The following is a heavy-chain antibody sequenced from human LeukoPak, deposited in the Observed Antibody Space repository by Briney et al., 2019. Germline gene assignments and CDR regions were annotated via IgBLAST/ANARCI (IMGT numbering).Heavy chain of an antibody. J-gene: IGHJ4*02. CDR2: INSDGSST. CDR3: ARDSVIGGGYYYDSSGLPDY. V-gene: IGHV3-74*01. CDR1: GFTFSSYW. Sequence: GGSLRLSCAASGFTFSSYWMHWVRQAPGKGLVWVSRINSDGSSTSYADSVKGRFTISRDNAKNSLYLQMNSLRAEGTAVYYCARDSVIGGGYYYDSSGLPDYWGQGTLVTVSS. D-gene: IGHD3-22*01.